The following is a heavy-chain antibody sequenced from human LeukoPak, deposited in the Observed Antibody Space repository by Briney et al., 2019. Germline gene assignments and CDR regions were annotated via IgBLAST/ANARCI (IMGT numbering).Heavy chain of an antibody. CDR1: GGSISSYY. CDR3: ARHSSGWYYDY. J-gene: IGHJ4*02. V-gene: IGHV4-59*08. Sequence: SETLSLTCTVSGGSISSYYWSWIRQPPGKGLEWIGYIYYSGSTNYNPSLKSQVTISVDTSKNQFSLKLSSVTAAGTAVYYCARHSSGWYYDYWGQGTLVTVSS. D-gene: IGHD6-19*01. CDR2: IYYSGST.